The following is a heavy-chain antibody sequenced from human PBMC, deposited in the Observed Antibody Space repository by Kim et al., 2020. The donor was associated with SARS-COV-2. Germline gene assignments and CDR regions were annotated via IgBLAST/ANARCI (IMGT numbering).Heavy chain of an antibody. Sequence: SETLSLTCTVSGGSISSYYWSWIRQPPGKGLEWIGYIYYSGSTNYNPSLKSRVTISVDTSKNQFSLKLSSVTAAYTAVYSCARVNVRDANFAVFAEYYF. J-gene: IGHJ4*01. D-gene: IGHD3-10*02. CDR2: IYYSGST. CDR1: GGSISSYY. CDR3: ARVNVRDANFAVFAEYYF. V-gene: IGHV4-59*01.